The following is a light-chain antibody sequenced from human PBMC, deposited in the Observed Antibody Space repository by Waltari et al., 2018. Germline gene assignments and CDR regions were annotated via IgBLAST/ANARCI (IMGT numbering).Light chain of an antibody. J-gene: IGKJ1*01. CDR1: QSVLYSSNKKNY. CDR2: WAS. Sequence: DIVMTQSPDSLAVSLGKRATINCKSSQSVLYSSNKKNYLAWYQQKPGQSPKLLIYWASTRESGVPDRFSGSGSETDFTLTISSLQAEDVAVYYCQQYYSTLSWTFGQGTKVEIK. V-gene: IGKV4-1*01. CDR3: QQYYSTLSWT.